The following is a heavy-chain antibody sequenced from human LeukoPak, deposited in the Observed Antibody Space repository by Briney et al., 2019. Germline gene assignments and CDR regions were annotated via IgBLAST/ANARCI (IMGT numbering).Heavy chain of an antibody. V-gene: IGHV3-49*04. D-gene: IGHD3-9*01. Sequence: GGSLRLSCTASGFTFGDYAMSWVRQAPGKGLEWVGLIRSKAYGGTTEYAASVKGRFTISRDDSKSIAYLQMNSLKTEDTAVYYCTRVGDYDILTGSERGDYYYYYMDVWGKGTTVTISS. CDR3: TRVGDYDILTGSERGDYYYYYMDV. J-gene: IGHJ6*03. CDR2: IRSKAYGGTT. CDR1: GFTFGDYA.